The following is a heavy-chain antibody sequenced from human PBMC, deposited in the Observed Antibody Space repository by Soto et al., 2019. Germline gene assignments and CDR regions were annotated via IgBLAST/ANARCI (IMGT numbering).Heavy chain of an antibody. V-gene: IGHV3-74*01. CDR2: IDHDGPT. J-gene: IGHJ4*02. CDR1: GFTFSNYW. CDR3: VRDSHGDY. Sequence: EVQLVESGGGLVQPGGSLRLSCAGSGFTFSNYWMHWVRQAPGKGLEWVSRIDHDGPTDYADSVRGRFTISRDNPENTLYLQMNSLRPEDTAVYDCVRDSHGDYWGQGTLVTVSP.